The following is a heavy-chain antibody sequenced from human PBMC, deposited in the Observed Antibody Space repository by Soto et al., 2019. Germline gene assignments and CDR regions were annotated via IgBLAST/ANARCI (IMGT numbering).Heavy chain of an antibody. V-gene: IGHV1-2*04. D-gene: IGHD3-10*01. CDR3: ARGQGYMVRGKYGMDV. CDR2: INPNSGGT. Sequence: QVQLVQSGAAVKKPGASVKVSCKASGYTFTGYYMHWVRQAPGQGLEWMGWINPNSGGTNYAQKFQGWVTMTRDTSISTAYMELSRLRSDDTAVYYCARGQGYMVRGKYGMDVWGQGTTVTVSS. J-gene: IGHJ6*02. CDR1: GYTFTGYY.